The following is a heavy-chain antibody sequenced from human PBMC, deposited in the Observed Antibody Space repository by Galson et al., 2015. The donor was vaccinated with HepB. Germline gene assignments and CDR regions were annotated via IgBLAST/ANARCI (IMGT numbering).Heavy chain of an antibody. CDR3: ARGGSSSSRPGVYYGMDV. D-gene: IGHD6-6*01. CDR2: ISYDGSNK. V-gene: IGHV3-30-3*01. J-gene: IGHJ6*04. Sequence: SLRLSCAASGFTFSNYAMHWVRQAPGKGLEWVAVISYDGSNKYYAYSLKGRFTISRDNSKNTLYLQMNSLRAEDTALYYCARGGSSSSRPGVYYGMDVWGKGTTVTVSS. CDR1: GFTFSNYA.